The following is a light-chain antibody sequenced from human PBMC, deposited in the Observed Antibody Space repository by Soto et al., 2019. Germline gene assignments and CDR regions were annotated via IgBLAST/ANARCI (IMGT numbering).Light chain of an antibody. V-gene: IGKV3-15*01. J-gene: IGKJ4*01. Sequence: EIVISQPPATLSVSQGERVTLSCRASQSAISNLAWYQQKPGQTPRLLIYDASTRATDIPARFSGSGSGTDFTLTISSLLSEDFAVYYCHQSSKWPLTFAGGAKVDNK. CDR1: QSAISN. CDR3: HQSSKWPLT. CDR2: DAS.